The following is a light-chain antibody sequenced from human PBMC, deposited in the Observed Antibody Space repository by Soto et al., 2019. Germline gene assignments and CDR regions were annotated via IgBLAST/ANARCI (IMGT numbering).Light chain of an antibody. V-gene: IGKV1-6*01. CDR3: LQDYDFPRT. Sequence: IHMTQSPSTLSASVGDRVTITCRASQNINGWLAWYQQKPGKAPKLLIYAASSLQSGVPSRFSGSGSETDFTLTISSLQPEDFATYYCLQDYDFPRTFGQGTKVDIK. CDR1: QNINGW. CDR2: AAS. J-gene: IGKJ1*01.